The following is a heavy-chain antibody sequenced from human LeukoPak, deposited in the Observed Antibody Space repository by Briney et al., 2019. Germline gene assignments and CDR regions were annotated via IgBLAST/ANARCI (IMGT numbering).Heavy chain of an antibody. CDR2: IYRTGST. J-gene: IGHJ5*02. CDR1: GYSISSGYY. Sequence: SETLSLXCAVSGYSISSGYYWGWIRQPPGMGLEWIGTIYRTGSTYYNPSLKSRVTISIDTSKNQFSLRLSSVTAADMAVYYCARQIGYNYVPHGLDPWGQGTLVTVSS. V-gene: IGHV4-38-2*01. D-gene: IGHD5-18*01. CDR3: ARQIGYNYVPHGLDP.